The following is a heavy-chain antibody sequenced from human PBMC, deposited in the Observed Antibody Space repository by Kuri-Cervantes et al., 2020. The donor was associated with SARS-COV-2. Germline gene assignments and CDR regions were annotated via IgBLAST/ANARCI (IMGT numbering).Heavy chain of an antibody. CDR2: VYYSGST. J-gene: IGHJ6*03. CDR3: ARTITGIEHIVVLIATYYYYSYMDV. CDR1: GVSISPYY. V-gene: IGHV4-59*12. D-gene: IGHD2-21*01. Sequence: ESLKISCTGSGVSISPYYWSWIRKPPGKRLEWIGYVYYSGSTYYNPSLSSRVTISVDTSKNQFSLKLNSVTAADTAVYYCARTITGIEHIVVLIATYYYYSYMDVWGKGTTVTVYS.